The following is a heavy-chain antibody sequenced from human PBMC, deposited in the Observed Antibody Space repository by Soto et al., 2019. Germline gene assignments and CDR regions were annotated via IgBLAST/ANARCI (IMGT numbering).Heavy chain of an antibody. D-gene: IGHD6-13*01. CDR1: GGSISIINW. J-gene: IGHJ3*02. Sequence: PSETLSLTCAVSGGSISIINWWSWVRQPPGKGLEWIGKIYHSGTTNYNPSLKSRVTISVDKSKNQFSLKLNSVTAADTAVYYCARRYSSAFDIWGQGTMVTVSS. V-gene: IGHV4-4*02. CDR2: IYHSGTT. CDR3: ARRYSSAFDI.